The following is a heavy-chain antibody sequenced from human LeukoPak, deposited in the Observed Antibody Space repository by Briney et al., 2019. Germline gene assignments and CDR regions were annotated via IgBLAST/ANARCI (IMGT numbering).Heavy chain of an antibody. V-gene: IGHV3-23*01. D-gene: IGHD2-21*02. J-gene: IGHJ4*02. CDR1: GFTFSSYA. Sequence: PGGSLRLSCAASGFTFSSYAMSWVRQAPGKGLEWLSSISSSGRNTYYSDSVKGRFTISRDNSKNTLYLQMSSLRAEDTAVYYCAKRDRPCSGDCSAPYYFDYWGQGTLVTVSS. CDR2: ISSSGRNT. CDR3: AKRDRPCSGDCSAPYYFDY.